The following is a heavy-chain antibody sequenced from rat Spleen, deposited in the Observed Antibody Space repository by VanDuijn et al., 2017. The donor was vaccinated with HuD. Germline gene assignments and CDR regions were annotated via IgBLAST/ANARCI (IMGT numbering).Heavy chain of an antibody. CDR2: MWYDGDT. Sequence: QVQLKESGPGLVQPSETLSLTCTVSGFSLTSYSVSWVRQPSGKGPEWMGRMWYDGDTAYNSAHKSRLSISRETSKNQVFLKMNSLQTDDTGTYDCTRDDYDGSYSYWYFDFWGPGTMVTVSS. V-gene: IGHV2-63*01. CDR3: TRDDYDGSYSYWYFDF. D-gene: IGHD1-12*02. CDR1: GFSLTSYS. J-gene: IGHJ1*01.